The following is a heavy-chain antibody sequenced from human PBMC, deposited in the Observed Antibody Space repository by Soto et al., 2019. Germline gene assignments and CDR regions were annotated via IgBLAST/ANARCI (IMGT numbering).Heavy chain of an antibody. CDR1: GGTFSSYA. Sequence: SVKVSCKASGGTFSSYAISWVRQAPGQGLEWMGGIIPIFGTANYAQKFQGRVTITADKSTSTAYMELSSLRVEDAAEYFCAKDSWAIFGVPAGEYYAMDVWGQGTTVTVSS. CDR3: AKDSWAIFGVPAGEYYAMDV. CDR2: IIPIFGTA. V-gene: IGHV1-69*06. D-gene: IGHD3-3*01. J-gene: IGHJ6*02.